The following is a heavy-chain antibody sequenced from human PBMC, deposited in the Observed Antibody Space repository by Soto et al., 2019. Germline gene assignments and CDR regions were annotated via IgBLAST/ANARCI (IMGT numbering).Heavy chain of an antibody. J-gene: IGHJ4*02. CDR1: GFSLSTSGVG. V-gene: IGHV2-5*01. D-gene: IGHD3-10*01. Sequence: SGPTLVKPTQTLTLTCTFSGFSLSTSGVGVGWIRQPPGKALEWLALIYWNDDKRYSPSLKSRLTITKDTSKNQVVLTMTNMDPVDTATYYCAHSRSYYYGSGSTRHYRRYYFDYWGQGTLVTVSS. CDR2: IYWNDDK. CDR3: AHSRSYYYGSGSTRHYRRYYFDY.